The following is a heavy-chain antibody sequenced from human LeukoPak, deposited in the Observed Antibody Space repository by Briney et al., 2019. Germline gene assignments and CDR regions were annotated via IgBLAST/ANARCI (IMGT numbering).Heavy chain of an antibody. CDR3: ARGPGPADDGGGYCFDY. Sequence: ASVKVSCKASGYTFTSYYLYWVRQAPGQGLEWRGVIYPSGGSTTSAQKFQGRVTMTRDTSTSTVYTELRSLRSEDTAVYYCARGPGPADDGGGYCFDYWGQGTLVTVSS. CDR1: GYTFTSYY. D-gene: IGHD3-22*01. V-gene: IGHV1-46*01. J-gene: IGHJ4*02. CDR2: IYPSGGST.